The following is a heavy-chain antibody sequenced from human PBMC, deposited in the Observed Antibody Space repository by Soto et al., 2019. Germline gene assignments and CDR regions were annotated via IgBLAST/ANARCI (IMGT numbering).Heavy chain of an antibody. J-gene: IGHJ6*02. CDR3: ATNGMTVSGTDTNHYKVDV. CDR2: INPNSGDT. V-gene: IGHV1-2*02. CDR1: EYTFTDYY. D-gene: IGHD6-19*01. Sequence: ASVKVSCKASEYTFTDYYMHWVRQAPGQGPEWMGWINPNSGDTNYAQKFQGRVTMTRDTSISTAYMELRRLTSDDTAVYYCATNGMTVSGTDTNHYKVDVWGQGTTVTVSS.